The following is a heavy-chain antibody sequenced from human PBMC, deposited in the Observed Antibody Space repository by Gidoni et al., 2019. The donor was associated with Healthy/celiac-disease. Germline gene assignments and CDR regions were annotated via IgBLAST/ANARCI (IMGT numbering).Heavy chain of an antibody. CDR1: VLTFSSYP. J-gene: IGHJ6*02. Sequence: EVQLLESGGGLIQPGGSLRLSCAASVLTFSSYPLSWVRPAPGKGLEWVAAISGRGGSTYYGDTVKGRFTISRDNSKNRLYLQRNSLRDEDTAVYYCAKRITSVGVVTYYYYGMDVWGQGTTVTVSS. CDR2: ISGRGGST. V-gene: IGHV3-23*01. D-gene: IGHD3-3*01. CDR3: AKRITSVGVVTYYYYGMDV.